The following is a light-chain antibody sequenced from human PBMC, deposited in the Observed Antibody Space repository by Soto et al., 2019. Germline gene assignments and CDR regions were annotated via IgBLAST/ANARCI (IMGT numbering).Light chain of an antibody. CDR3: QQYKGHSPRT. CDR1: QRISNW. Sequence: DIQMTQSPSTLSASVGDRVTITCRASQRISNWFAWYQQKPGKAPKLLIYDASSLESGVPSRFSGSGAGTEFTLTITSLQPDDFAAYYCQQYKGHSPRTFGQGTKLEIK. J-gene: IGKJ2*01. CDR2: DAS. V-gene: IGKV1-5*01.